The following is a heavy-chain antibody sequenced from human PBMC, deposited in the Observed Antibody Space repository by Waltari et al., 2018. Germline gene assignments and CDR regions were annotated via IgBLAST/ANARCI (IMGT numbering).Heavy chain of an antibody. CDR2: IYHSGST. CDR3: ARDGGYYYDSSGYYAGGWFDP. V-gene: IGHV4-38-2*02. CDR1: GYSISSGYY. J-gene: IGHJ5*02. D-gene: IGHD3-22*01. Sequence: QVQLQESGPGLVKPSETLSLTCAVSGYSISSGYYWGWIRQPPGRGRGWIGSIYHSGSTYYNPSLKSRVTISVDTSKNQFSLKLSSVTAADTAVYYCARDGGYYYDSSGYYAGGWFDPWGQGTLVTVSS.